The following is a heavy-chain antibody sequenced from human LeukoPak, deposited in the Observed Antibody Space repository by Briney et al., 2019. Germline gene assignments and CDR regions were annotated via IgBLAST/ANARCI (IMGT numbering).Heavy chain of an antibody. CDR1: GFTFSSYW. CDR2: IKSDGST. D-gene: IGHD3-22*01. J-gene: IGHJ1*01. V-gene: IGHV3-74*01. CDR3: ARAPSEIGGYYPEYFRH. Sequence: GGSLRLSCAASGFTFSSYWMHWVRQAPGKGLVWVSRIKSDGSTNYADFVKGRFTISRDNAKNTVSLQMNSLRAEDTGVYYCARAPSEIGGYYPEYFRHWGQGTLVTVSS.